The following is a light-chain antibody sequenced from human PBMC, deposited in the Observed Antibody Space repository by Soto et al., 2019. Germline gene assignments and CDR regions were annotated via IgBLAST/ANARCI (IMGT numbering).Light chain of an antibody. V-gene: IGKV3-20*01. CDR3: QQYGDLPWT. CDR1: QNVRTF. J-gene: IGKJ1*01. CDR2: GAS. Sequence: EVVLTQSPATLSLSPGERATLSCRASQNVRTFLDWYQQKPGQAPRLLIYGASSRATGIPDRFSGSGSGTDFTLTIDRLESEDFAVYFCQQYGDLPWTFGQGTKV.